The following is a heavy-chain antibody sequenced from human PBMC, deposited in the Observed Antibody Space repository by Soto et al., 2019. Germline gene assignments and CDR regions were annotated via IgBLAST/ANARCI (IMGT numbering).Heavy chain of an antibody. CDR2: IYYSGST. J-gene: IGHJ4*02. V-gene: IGHV4-39*07. CDR1: GGSISSSSYY. D-gene: IGHD3-9*01. CDR3: ARRRYADWAFDY. Sequence: PSETLSLTCTVSGGSISSSSYYWGWIRQPPGKGLEWIGSIYYSGSTTYNSSLKGRVTMSVDTSKNQFSLELSSMTAADTAVYYCARRRYADWAFDYWGQGTLVTVSS.